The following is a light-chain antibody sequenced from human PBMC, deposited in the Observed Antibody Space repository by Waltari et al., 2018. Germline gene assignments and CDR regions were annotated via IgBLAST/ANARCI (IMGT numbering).Light chain of an antibody. V-gene: IGKV3-15*01. CDR3: QQHNNWPLT. CDR1: QSVGSN. J-gene: IGKJ4*01. Sequence: ELVMTQSPATLSGSPGERATLSCRASQSVGSNLAWYQQKPGQAPRLLISGASTGATGVPARFSGSGSGTEFTLTISSLQSEDFAIYYCQQHNNWPLTFGGGTKVESK. CDR2: GAS.